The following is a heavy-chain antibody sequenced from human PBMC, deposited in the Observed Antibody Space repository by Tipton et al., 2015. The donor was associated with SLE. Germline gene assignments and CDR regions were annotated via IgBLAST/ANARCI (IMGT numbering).Heavy chain of an antibody. D-gene: IGHD3-10*01. V-gene: IGHV4-59*12. CDR2: IYYSGST. CDR3: ARARGGTKAFDI. CDR1: GGSISSYY. J-gene: IGHJ3*02. Sequence: TLSLTCTVSGGSISSYYWSWIRQPPGKGLEWIGYIYYSGSTNYNPSLKSRVTISVDTSKNQFSLKLSSVTAADTAVYYCARARGGTKAFDIWGQGTMVTVSS.